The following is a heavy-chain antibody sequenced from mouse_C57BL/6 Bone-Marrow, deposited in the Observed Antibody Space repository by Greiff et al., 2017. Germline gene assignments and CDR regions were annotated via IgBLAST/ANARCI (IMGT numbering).Heavy chain of an antibody. J-gene: IGHJ3*01. CDR1: GYTFTSYW. V-gene: IGHV1-5*01. CDR2: IYPGNSDT. Sequence: SGTVLARPGASVKMSCKTSGYTFTSYWMHWVKQRPGQGLEWIGAIYPGNSDTSYNQKFKGKAKLTAVTSASTAYMELSSLTNEDSAVYYCSYYDYDGKVWFAYWGQGTLVTVSA. D-gene: IGHD2-4*01. CDR3: SYYDYDGKVWFAY.